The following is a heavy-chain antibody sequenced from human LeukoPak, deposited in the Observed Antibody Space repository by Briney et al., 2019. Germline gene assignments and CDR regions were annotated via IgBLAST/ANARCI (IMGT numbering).Heavy chain of an antibody. CDR1: GFRFTSYW. CDR3: ARRGNSGWEFFDY. CDR2: IYPGDSDT. V-gene: IGHV5-51*01. D-gene: IGHD6-19*01. Sequence: GASLQISCKGSGFRFTSYWIGWVRPLPGKGLEWMGIIYPGDSDTRYSPSFQGQVTFSADKSISTAYLQWSGLKASDTAMYYCARRGNSGWEFFDYWGQGTLVTVSS. J-gene: IGHJ4*02.